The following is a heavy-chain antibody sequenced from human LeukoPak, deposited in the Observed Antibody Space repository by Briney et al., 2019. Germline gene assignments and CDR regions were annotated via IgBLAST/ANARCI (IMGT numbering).Heavy chain of an antibody. D-gene: IGHD4-11*01. V-gene: IGHV1-46*01. CDR1: GYTFTSYA. J-gene: IGHJ6*02. Sequence: VASVKVSCKASGYTFTSYAMNWVRQAPGQGLEWMAILNPSGGSSNYAQKFQGRATLTRATSTGTVYMELSSLRSEDTAVYYCASVYRHGMDVWGQGTTVIVSS. CDR3: ASVYRHGMDV. CDR2: LNPSGGSS.